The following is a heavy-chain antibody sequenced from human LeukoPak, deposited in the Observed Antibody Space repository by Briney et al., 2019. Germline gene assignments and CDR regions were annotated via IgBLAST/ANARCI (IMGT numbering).Heavy chain of an antibody. CDR2: IIPIFGTA. V-gene: IGHV1-69*13. D-gene: IGHD6-19*01. Sequence: ASVKVSCKASGGTFSSYAISWVRQAPGQGLEWMGGIIPIFGTANYAQEFQGRVTITADESTSTAYMELSSLRSEDTAVYYCARDQSRGYSSGTFDYWGQGTLLTVSS. CDR1: GGTFSSYA. J-gene: IGHJ4*02. CDR3: ARDQSRGYSSGTFDY.